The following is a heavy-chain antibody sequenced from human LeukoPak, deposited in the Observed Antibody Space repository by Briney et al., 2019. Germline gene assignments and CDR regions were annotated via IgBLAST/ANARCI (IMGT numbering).Heavy chain of an antibody. CDR1: GFTFSSYA. D-gene: IGHD3-3*01. J-gene: IGHJ4*02. CDR3: AKDLKGDFWSGYYTDPGY. CDR2: ISGSGGST. Sequence: GGSLRLSCAASGFTFSSYAMSWVRHAAGKWLEWVSAISGSGGSTYYADSVKGRFTISRDNSKNTLYLQMNSLRAEDTAVYYCAKDLKGDFWSGYYTDPGYWGQGTLVTVSS. V-gene: IGHV3-23*01.